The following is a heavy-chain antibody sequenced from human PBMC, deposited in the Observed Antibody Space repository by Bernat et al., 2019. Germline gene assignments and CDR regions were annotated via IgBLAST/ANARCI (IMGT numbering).Heavy chain of an antibody. J-gene: IGHJ4*02. CDR3: ARATLTRYVDFDY. Sequence: EVQLVESGGGLVKPGGSLRLSCAASGFTFSTYSMNWVRQAPGKGLEWVSSISGSSSYIYYADSVKGRFTISRDNAKNSLYLQMNSLRAEDTAVYYCARATLTRYVDFDYWGQGTLVTVSS. CDR2: ISGSSSYI. D-gene: IGHD4-17*01. V-gene: IGHV3-21*01. CDR1: GFTFSTYS.